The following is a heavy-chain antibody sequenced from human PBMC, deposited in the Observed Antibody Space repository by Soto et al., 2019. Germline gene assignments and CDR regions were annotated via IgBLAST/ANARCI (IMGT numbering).Heavy chain of an antibody. D-gene: IGHD3-10*01. Sequence: GASVKVSCKASRYTFTGYYMHWVRQAPGQGLEWMGWINPNSGGTNYAQKFQGWVTMTRDTSISTAYMELSRLRSDDTAVYYCARSYYGSGSYYPDYYYGMDVWGQGTTVTVSS. CDR1: RYTFTGYY. V-gene: IGHV1-2*04. CDR2: INPNSGGT. CDR3: ARSYYGSGSYYPDYYYGMDV. J-gene: IGHJ6*02.